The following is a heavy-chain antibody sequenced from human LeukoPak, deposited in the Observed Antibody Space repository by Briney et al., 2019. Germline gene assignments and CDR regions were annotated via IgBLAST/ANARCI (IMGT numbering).Heavy chain of an antibody. D-gene: IGHD3-22*01. J-gene: IGHJ4*02. CDR1: GGSFSGYY. CDR3: ARGGYYDSSGYYLGY. Sequence: SETLSLTCAVYGGSFSGYYWSWIRQPPGKGLEWIGEINHSGSTNYNPSLKSRVTISVDTSKNQFSLKLSSVTAADTAVYYCARGGYYDSSGYYLGYWGQGTLVTVSS. V-gene: IGHV4-34*01. CDR2: INHSGST.